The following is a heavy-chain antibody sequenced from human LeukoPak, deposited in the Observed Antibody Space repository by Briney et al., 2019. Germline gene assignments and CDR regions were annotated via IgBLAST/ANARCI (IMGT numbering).Heavy chain of an antibody. CDR3: AREIVDYYGSGSYSDYYYYYYMDV. CDR1: GGSISSSSYY. CDR2: IYYSGNT. Sequence: PSETLSLTCTVSGGSISSSSYYWGWIRQPPGKGLEWIGSIYYSGNTYYNPSLKSRVTISVDTSKNQFSLKLSSVTAADTAVYYCAREIVDYYGSGSYSDYYYYYYMDVWGQGTTVAVSS. J-gene: IGHJ6*03. V-gene: IGHV4-39*07. D-gene: IGHD3-10*01.